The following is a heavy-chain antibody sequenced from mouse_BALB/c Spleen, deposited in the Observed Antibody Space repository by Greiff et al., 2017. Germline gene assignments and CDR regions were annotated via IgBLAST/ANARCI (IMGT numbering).Heavy chain of an antibody. J-gene: IGHJ3*01. Sequence: VMLVESGPGLVAPSQSLSITCTVSGFSLTSYGVHWVRQPPGKGLEWLGVIWAGGSTNYNSALMSRLSISKDNSKSQVFLKMNSLQTDDTAMYYCARGGYGNLAWFAYWGQGTLVTVSA. CDR2: IWAGGST. CDR3: ARGGYGNLAWFAY. CDR1: GFSLTSYG. V-gene: IGHV2-9*02. D-gene: IGHD2-10*02.